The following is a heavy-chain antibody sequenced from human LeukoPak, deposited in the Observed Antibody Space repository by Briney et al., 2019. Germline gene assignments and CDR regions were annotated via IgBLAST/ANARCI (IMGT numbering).Heavy chain of an antibody. J-gene: IGHJ5*02. Sequence: ASVKVSCMASGYTFTGYYMHWVRQAPGQGLEWMGRINPNSGGTNYAQKFQGRVTMTRDTSISTAYMELSRLRSDDTAVYYCARVKCTNGVCRNWFDPWGQGTLVTVSS. D-gene: IGHD2-8*01. V-gene: IGHV1-2*06. CDR1: GYTFTGYY. CDR3: ARVKCTNGVCRNWFDP. CDR2: INPNSGGT.